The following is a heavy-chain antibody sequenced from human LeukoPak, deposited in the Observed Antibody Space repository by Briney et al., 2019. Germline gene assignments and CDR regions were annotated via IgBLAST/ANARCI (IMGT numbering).Heavy chain of an antibody. J-gene: IGHJ4*02. CDR3: AKGDYYDSRGGNYFDY. D-gene: IGHD3-22*01. Sequence: PGGSLRLSCAASGFTFDDYAMHWVRQAPGKGLEWVSGISWNSGSIGYADSVKGRFTISRDNAKNSLYLQVNSLRAEDTALYYCAKGDYYDSRGGNYFDYWGQGTLVTVSS. V-gene: IGHV3-9*01. CDR2: ISWNSGSI. CDR1: GFTFDDYA.